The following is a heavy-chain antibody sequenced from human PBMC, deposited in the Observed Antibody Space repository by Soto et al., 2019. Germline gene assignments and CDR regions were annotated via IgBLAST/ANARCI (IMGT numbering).Heavy chain of an antibody. Sequence: EVQLVESGGGLVKPGGPLGLPVQPFGSPSVSIAMTWAAKPQGKGLEWVSPISSSSSYIYYADSVKGRFTISRDNAKNSLYLQMNSLRAEDTAVYYCARLYGDGYWFDPWGQGTLVTVSS. J-gene: IGHJ5*02. V-gene: IGHV3-21*01. CDR2: ISSSSSYI. D-gene: IGHD4-17*01. CDR1: GSPSVSIA. CDR3: ARLYGDGYWFDP.